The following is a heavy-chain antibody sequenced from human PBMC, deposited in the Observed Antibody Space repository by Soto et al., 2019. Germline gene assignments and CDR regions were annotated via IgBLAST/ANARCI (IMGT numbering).Heavy chain of an antibody. CDR1: GFTFDDYA. Sequence: EVQLVESGGGLVQPGRSLRLSCAASGFTFDDYAMHWVRQAPGKGLEWVSGISWNSGSIGYADSVKGRFTISRDNAKNSLYLQMHSLRAEDTALYYCAKAYSSSWYKSFDYWGQGPLVTVSS. J-gene: IGHJ4*02. D-gene: IGHD6-13*01. V-gene: IGHV3-9*01. CDR2: ISWNSGSI. CDR3: AKAYSSSWYKSFDY.